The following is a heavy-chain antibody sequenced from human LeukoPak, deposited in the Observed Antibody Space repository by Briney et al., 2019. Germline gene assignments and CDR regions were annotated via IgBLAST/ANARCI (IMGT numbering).Heavy chain of an antibody. V-gene: IGHV4-59*01. CDR3: ARAWFGESAYTFDY. Sequence: SETLSLTCTVSGGSISSYYWSWIRQPPGKGLEWIGYIYYSESTNYNPSLKSRVTISVDTSRNQFSLNLSSVTAADTAVYYCARAWFGESAYTFDYWGQGTLVTVSS. D-gene: IGHD3-10*01. J-gene: IGHJ4*02. CDR2: IYYSEST. CDR1: GGSISSYY.